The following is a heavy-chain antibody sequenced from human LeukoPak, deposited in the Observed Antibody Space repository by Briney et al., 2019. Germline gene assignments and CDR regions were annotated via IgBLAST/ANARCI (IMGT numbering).Heavy chain of an antibody. J-gene: IGHJ6*02. V-gene: IGHV1-69*13. Sequence: GASVKVSCKASGYIFTSFYMHWVRQAPGQGLEWMGGIIPIFGTANYAQKFQGRVTITADESTSTAYMELSSLRSEDTAVYYCASHPNYGDYAVNGMDVWGQGTTVTVSS. CDR3: ASHPNYGDYAVNGMDV. D-gene: IGHD4-17*01. CDR1: GYIFTSFY. CDR2: IIPIFGTA.